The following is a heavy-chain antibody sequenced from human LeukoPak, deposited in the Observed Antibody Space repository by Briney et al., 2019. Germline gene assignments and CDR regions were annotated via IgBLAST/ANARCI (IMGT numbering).Heavy chain of an antibody. J-gene: IGHJ5*02. CDR3: ARDAAQRTVTMGFGWFDP. D-gene: IGHD4-17*01. Sequence: QPGRSLRLSCAASGFTFSSYAMHRVRQAPGKGLEWVAVISYDGSNKYYADSVKGRFTISRDNSKNTLYLQMNSLRAEDTAVYYCARDAAQRTVTMGFGWFDPWGQGTLVTVSS. V-gene: IGHV3-30*04. CDR2: ISYDGSNK. CDR1: GFTFSSYA.